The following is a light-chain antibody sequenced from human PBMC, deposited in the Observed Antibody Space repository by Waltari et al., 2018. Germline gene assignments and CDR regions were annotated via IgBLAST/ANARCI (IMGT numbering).Light chain of an antibody. Sequence: QSALPQPASVSWSPGQSITISCSVTTSDFGSYNLFSWYHQHPGKAPKFMIYEVSKRPSGVSNRFSGSKSGNTASLTISEIQAEDEADYYCCSYAGGGTFVFGTGTKVTVL. CDR2: EVS. CDR1: TSDFGSYNL. V-gene: IGLV2-23*02. CDR3: CSYAGGGTFV. J-gene: IGLJ1*01.